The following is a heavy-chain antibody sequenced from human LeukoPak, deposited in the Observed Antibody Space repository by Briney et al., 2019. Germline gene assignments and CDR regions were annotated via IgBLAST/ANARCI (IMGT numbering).Heavy chain of an antibody. CDR3: GRVFRTAAGSYFYYYGMDV. CDR2: MSYSGST. J-gene: IGHJ6*02. Sequence: ASETLSLTCTVSGGSVSSGSYYWSWIRQPPGKGLEWIGYMSYSGSTNYNPSRKSRVTISVDTSKNQFSLKLSSVTAADTAVYYCGRVFRTAAGSYFYYYGMDVWGQGTTVTVSS. D-gene: IGHD6-13*01. CDR1: GGSVSSGSYY. V-gene: IGHV4-61*01.